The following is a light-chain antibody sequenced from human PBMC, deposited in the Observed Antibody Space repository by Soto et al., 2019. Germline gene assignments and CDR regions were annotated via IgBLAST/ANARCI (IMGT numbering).Light chain of an antibody. CDR3: QQHNEWQFS. Sequence: EIVLTQSPCTLSSSPWERATLSCRASQTVSSRFLAWYQQKPRQTPTLLIYGALSSANGVAARFSGSGSGTEFTLTISRLQSEDYAVYYCQQHNEWQFSFGGGTKVDVK. V-gene: IGKV3-20*01. J-gene: IGKJ4*01. CDR2: GAL. CDR1: QTVSSRF.